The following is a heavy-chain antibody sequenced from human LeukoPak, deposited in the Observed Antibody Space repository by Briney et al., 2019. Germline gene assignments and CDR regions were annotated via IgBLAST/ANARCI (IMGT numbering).Heavy chain of an antibody. V-gene: IGHV4-31*03. Sequence: SETLSLTCTVSGGSISSGGYYWSWIRQHPGKGLEWIGYIYYSGSTYYNPSLKSRVTISVDTSKNQFSLKLSSVTAADTAVYYCARGTPYGTMIVVVNRYYFDYWGQGTLVTVSS. CDR1: GGSISSGGYY. CDR2: IYYSGST. CDR3: ARGTPYGTMIVVVNRYYFDY. D-gene: IGHD3-22*01. J-gene: IGHJ4*02.